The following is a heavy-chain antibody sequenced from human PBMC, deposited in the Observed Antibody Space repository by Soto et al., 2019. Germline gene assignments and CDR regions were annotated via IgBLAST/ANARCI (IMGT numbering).Heavy chain of an antibody. CDR2: INHSGST. Sequence: QVQLQQWGAVLLKPSETLSLTCAVYGGSFSGYYWSWIRQPPGKGLEWIGEINHSGSTNYNPSLKSRVTISVDTSKNQFSLKLSSVTAADTAVYYCARARITMVRGGGRWFDPWGQGTLVTVSS. CDR1: GGSFSGYY. D-gene: IGHD3-10*01. CDR3: ARARITMVRGGGRWFDP. V-gene: IGHV4-34*01. J-gene: IGHJ5*02.